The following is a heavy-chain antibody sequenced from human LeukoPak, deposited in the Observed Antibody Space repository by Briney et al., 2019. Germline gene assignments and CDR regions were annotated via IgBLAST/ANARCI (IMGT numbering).Heavy chain of an antibody. CDR3: ARYQYSSGRIFDY. Sequence: PGGSLRLSCAASGFTFSSYSMNWVRQAPGKGLEWVSYIDSSSSTIYYADSVKGRFTVSRDHAKNSLYLQMNSLRDEDTAVYYCARYQYSSGRIFDYWGQGTLVTVSS. V-gene: IGHV3-48*02. J-gene: IGHJ4*02. CDR1: GFTFSSYS. CDR2: IDSSSSTI. D-gene: IGHD6-19*01.